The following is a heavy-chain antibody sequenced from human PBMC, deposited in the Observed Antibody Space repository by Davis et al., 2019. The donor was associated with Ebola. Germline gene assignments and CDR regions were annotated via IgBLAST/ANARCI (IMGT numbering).Heavy chain of an antibody. CDR3: TSQWSMDDY. CDR2: IKSKTDGGTT. D-gene: IGHD2-15*01. CDR1: GFTVSSNY. Sequence: GGSLRLSCAASGFTVSSNYMSWVRQAPGKGLEWVGRIKSKTDGGTTDYAAPVKGRFTISRDDSKNTLYLQMNSLKTEDTAVYYCTSQWSMDDYWGQGTLVTVSS. V-gene: IGHV3-15*01. J-gene: IGHJ4*02.